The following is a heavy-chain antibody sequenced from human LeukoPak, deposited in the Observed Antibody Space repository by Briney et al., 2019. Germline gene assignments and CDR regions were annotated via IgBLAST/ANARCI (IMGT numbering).Heavy chain of an antibody. D-gene: IGHD6-6*01. J-gene: IGHJ3*02. CDR1: GYTFTNYA. CDR2: ISAGNGNT. Sequence: ASLKVSCKASGYTFTNYAMHWVRQAPGQRLEWMGWISAGNGNTKYSQKFQGRVTITRDTSASTAYLDLSSLRSEDTAVYYCARSSSDTFDIWGQGTMVTVSS. CDR3: ARSSSDTFDI. V-gene: IGHV1-3*01.